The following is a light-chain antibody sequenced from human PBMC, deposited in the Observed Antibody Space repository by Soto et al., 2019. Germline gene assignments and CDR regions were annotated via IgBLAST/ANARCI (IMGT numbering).Light chain of an antibody. V-gene: IGKV1-39*01. CDR3: QQTYSTPPWT. Sequence: DIQMTQSPSSLSASVGDRVTITCRASESISIYLNWYQQKPWKAPKLLIYGAFTLQGGVPSRFSGSGSGTDFTLTIISLQPEDFATYYCQQTYSTPPWTFGQGTKVAVK. CDR1: ESISIY. J-gene: IGKJ1*01. CDR2: GAF.